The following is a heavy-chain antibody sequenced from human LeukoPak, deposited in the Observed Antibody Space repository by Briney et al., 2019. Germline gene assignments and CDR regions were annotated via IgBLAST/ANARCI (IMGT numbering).Heavy chain of an antibody. Sequence: SETLSLTCTVSGGSISSGDYYWSWIRQPPGKGLEWIGYIYYSGSTYYNPSLKSRVTISVDTSKNQFSLKLSSVTAADTAVYYCARCNHDYSNYGLSGYYYGMDVWGQGTTVTVSS. CDR3: ARCNHDYSNYGLSGYYYGMDV. CDR2: IYYSGST. V-gene: IGHV4-30-4*01. D-gene: IGHD4-11*01. J-gene: IGHJ6*02. CDR1: GGSISSGDYY.